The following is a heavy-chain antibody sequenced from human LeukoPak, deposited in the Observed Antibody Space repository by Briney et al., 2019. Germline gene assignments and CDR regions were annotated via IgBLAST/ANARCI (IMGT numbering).Heavy chain of an antibody. CDR1: AFTFSSYW. D-gene: IGHD6-6*01. V-gene: IGHV3-7*04. J-gene: IGHJ4*02. CDR3: ARDVRPDY. Sequence: GGSLRLSCAASAFTFSSYWMSWVRQAPEEGLEWVANIKQDGTEKYYMDSVKGRFSISRDNAKNSLYLQMNALRAEDTAVYYCARDVRPDYWGQGTLVTVST. CDR2: IKQDGTEK.